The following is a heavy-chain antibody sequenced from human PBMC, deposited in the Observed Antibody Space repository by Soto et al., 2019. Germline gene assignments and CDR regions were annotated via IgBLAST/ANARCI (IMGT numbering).Heavy chain of an antibody. D-gene: IGHD2-2*01. CDR3: AREGSAAKENFPAYYYYGMDV. J-gene: IGHJ6*02. Sequence: GGSLRLSCAASGFTFSSYAMHWVRQAPGKGLEWVAVISYDGSNKYYADSVKGRFTISRDNSKNTLYLQMNSLRAEDTAVYYCAREGSAAKENFPAYYYYGMDVWGQGTTVTVSS. CDR2: ISYDGSNK. V-gene: IGHV3-30-3*01. CDR1: GFTFSSYA.